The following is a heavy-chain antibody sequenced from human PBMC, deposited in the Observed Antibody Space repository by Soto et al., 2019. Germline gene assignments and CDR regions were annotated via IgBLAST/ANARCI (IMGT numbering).Heavy chain of an antibody. V-gene: IGHV1-69*12. CDR3: ARLSGEHYSFDY. CDR2: IVPIFGTV. D-gene: IGHD3-3*01. CDR1: GGTFRSYS. J-gene: IGHJ4*02. Sequence: QVQLVQSGAEVKKPGSSVKVSCKASGGTFRSYSISWVRQAPGQGLEWMGGIVPIFGTVNYARNFRGRVAIAADESTSTAYMELNSLRSEDTAVYYCARLSGEHYSFDYWGQGTLVTVSS.